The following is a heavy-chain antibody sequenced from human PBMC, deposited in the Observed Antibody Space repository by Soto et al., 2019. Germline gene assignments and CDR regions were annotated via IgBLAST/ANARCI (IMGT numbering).Heavy chain of an antibody. V-gene: IGHV1-69*12. CDR2: IIPIFGTA. D-gene: IGHD6-13*01. Sequence: QVQLVQSVAEVKKPGSSVKVSCKASGGTFSSYAISWVRQAPGQGLEWMGGIIPIFGTANYAQKFQVRVTITADESTSTAYMEMSSLRSEDTAVYYCARAIGWSSTLILPENYYYDMDVWGQGTTVTVSS. CDR1: GGTFSSYA. CDR3: ARAIGWSSTLILPENYYYDMDV. J-gene: IGHJ6*02.